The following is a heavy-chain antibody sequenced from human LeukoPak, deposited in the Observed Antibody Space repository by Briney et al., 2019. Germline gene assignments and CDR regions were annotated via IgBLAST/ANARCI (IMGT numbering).Heavy chain of an antibody. CDR2: IYYRGST. CDR1: GGSISSYY. V-gene: IGHV4-59*06. Sequence: SETLSLTCTVSGGSISSYYWSWIRQHPGKGPEWIGYIYYRGSTHYNSSLKSRLSISVDTSKNQFSLKLSSVTAADTAVYYCARIDYGDPPGYFDLWGRGTLVTVSS. CDR3: ARIDYGDPPGYFDL. J-gene: IGHJ2*01. D-gene: IGHD4-17*01.